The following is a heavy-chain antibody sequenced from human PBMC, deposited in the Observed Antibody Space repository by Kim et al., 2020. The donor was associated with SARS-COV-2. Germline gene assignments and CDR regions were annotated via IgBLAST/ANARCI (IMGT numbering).Heavy chain of an antibody. CDR1: GFTFTSSA. Sequence: SVKVSCKASGFTFTSSAVQWVRQARGQRLEWIGWIVVGSGNTNYAQKFQERVTITRDMSTSTAYMELSSLRSEDTAVYYCAASVVAVAGTVLWFDPWGQGTLVTVSS. CDR2: IVVGSGNT. J-gene: IGHJ5*02. CDR3: AASVVAVAGTVLWFDP. V-gene: IGHV1-58*01. D-gene: IGHD6-19*01.